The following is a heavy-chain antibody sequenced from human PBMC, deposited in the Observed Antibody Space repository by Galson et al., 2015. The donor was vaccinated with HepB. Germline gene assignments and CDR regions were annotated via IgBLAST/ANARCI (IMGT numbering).Heavy chain of an antibody. J-gene: IGHJ4*02. D-gene: IGHD2-21*01. CDR2: IYPGDSDT. CDR1: GYSFTSYW. Sequence: QSGAEVKKPGESLKISCKGSGYSFTSYWIGWVRQMPGKGLEWMGIIYPGDSDTRYSPSFQGQVTISADKSISTAYLQWSSLKASDTAMYYCASQAAYCGGDCYFDYWGQGTLVTVSS. V-gene: IGHV5-51*03. CDR3: ASQAAYCGGDCYFDY.